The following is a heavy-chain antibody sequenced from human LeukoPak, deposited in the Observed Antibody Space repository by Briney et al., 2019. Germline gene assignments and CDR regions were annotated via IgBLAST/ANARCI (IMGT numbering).Heavy chain of an antibody. CDR3: ARDGLRYFDWLGAFDI. CDR2: MNPNSGNT. D-gene: IGHD3-9*01. J-gene: IGHJ3*02. CDR1: GYTFTSYD. V-gene: IGHV1-8*01. Sequence: ASVKVSCKASGYTFTSYDINWVRQATGQGLEWMGWMNPNSGNTGYAQKFQGRVTMTRNTSISTAYMELSSLRSEDTAVYYCARDGLRYFDWLGAFDIWGQGTMVTVSS.